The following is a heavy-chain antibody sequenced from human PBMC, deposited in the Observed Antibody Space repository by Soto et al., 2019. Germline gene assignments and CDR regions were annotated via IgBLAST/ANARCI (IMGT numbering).Heavy chain of an antibody. J-gene: IGHJ6*02. CDR2: MSYDGRNK. CDR3: VKVKGIAAGWGMDV. CDR1: GFTFSSFA. Sequence: GGSLRLSCVASGFTFSSFAMHWVRQAPGKGLEWVAVMSYDGRNKNYADSVKGRVTISRDNSKNTLYLQMNSLRAEDTAVYYCVKVKGIAAGWGMDVWGQGTAVTVSS. V-gene: IGHV3-30*04. D-gene: IGHD6-13*01.